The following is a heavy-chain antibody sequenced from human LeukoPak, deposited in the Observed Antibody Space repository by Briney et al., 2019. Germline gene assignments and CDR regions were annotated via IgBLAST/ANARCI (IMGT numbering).Heavy chain of an antibody. CDR3: ARMAPSGYDYYFDY. Sequence: SETLSLTCTVSGGSISSGIYYWSWIRQPAGKGLEWIGHIYTSGSTDYNPSLKSRVIISLDTSKNQFSLNLSSVTAADTAVYYCARMAPSGYDYYFDYWGQGTLVTVSS. V-gene: IGHV4-61*09. J-gene: IGHJ4*02. CDR2: IYTSGST. CDR1: GGSISSGIYY. D-gene: IGHD5-12*01.